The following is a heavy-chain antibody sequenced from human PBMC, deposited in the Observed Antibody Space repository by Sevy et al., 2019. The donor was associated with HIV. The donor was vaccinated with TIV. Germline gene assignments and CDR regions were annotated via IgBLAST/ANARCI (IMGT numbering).Heavy chain of an antibody. D-gene: IGHD1-26*01. CDR1: GGSISSSSYY. J-gene: IGHJ4*02. CDR3: ARRSGSYHGAYDFDY. CDR2: IYYSGST. Sequence: SETLSLTCTVSGGSISSSSYYWDWIRQPPGKGLEWIGSIYYSGSTYYNPSLKSRVTISVDTSKNQFSLKLSSVTAADTAVYYCARRSGSYHGAYDFDYWGQGTLVTVSS. V-gene: IGHV4-39*01.